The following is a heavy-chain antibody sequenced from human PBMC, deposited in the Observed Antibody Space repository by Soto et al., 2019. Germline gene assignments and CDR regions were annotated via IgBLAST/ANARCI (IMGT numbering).Heavy chain of an antibody. D-gene: IGHD2-15*01. Sequence: SVKGSCKASGGSFSSDAIGWVRQDPGQGLEWMGGIIPIFGTANYAQKFQGRVTITADESTSTAYMELSSLRSEDTAVYYCASDYCSGGSCYPKYDYWGQGTLVPVSS. CDR3: ASDYCSGGSCYPKYDY. CDR2: IIPIFGTA. V-gene: IGHV1-69*01. CDR1: GGSFSSDA. J-gene: IGHJ4*02.